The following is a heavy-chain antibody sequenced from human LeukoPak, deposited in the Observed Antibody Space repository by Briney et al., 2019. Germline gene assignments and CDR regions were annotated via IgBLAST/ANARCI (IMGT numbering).Heavy chain of an antibody. CDR1: GGSISSYY. CDR3: AREGDYDILTGRGPAFDI. D-gene: IGHD3-9*01. Sequence: PSETLSPTCTVSGGSISSYYWSWIRQPPGKGLEWIGYIYYSGSTNYNPSLKSRVTISVDTSKNQFSLKLSSVTAADTAVYYCAREGDYDILTGRGPAFDIWGQGTMVTVSS. J-gene: IGHJ3*02. V-gene: IGHV4-59*01. CDR2: IYYSGST.